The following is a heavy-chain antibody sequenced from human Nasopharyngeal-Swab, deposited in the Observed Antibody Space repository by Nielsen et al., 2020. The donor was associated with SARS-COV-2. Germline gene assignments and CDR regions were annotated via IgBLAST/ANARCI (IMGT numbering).Heavy chain of an antibody. Sequence: WVRQAPGQGLEWMGWINTNTGNPTYAQAFTGRFVFSLDTSVSTAYLQISSLKAEDTAVYYCARRYTAFDYWGQGTLVTVSS. CDR2: INTNTGNP. J-gene: IGHJ4*02. V-gene: IGHV7-4-1*02. CDR3: ARRYTAFDY. D-gene: IGHD3-16*02.